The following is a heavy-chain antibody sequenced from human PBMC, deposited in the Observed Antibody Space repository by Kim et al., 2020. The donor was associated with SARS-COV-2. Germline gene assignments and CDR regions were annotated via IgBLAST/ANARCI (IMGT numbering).Heavy chain of an antibody. CDR1: GFTFDDYA. D-gene: IGHD3-3*01. V-gene: IGHV3-43*02. CDR3: AKDIGGITIFGVVIIPVPAYYYGMDV. Sequence: GGSLRLSCAASGFTFDDYAMHWVRQAPGKGLEWVSLISGDGGSTYYADSVKGRFTISRDNSKNSLYLQMNSLRTEDTALYYCAKDIGGITIFGVVIIPVPAYYYGMDVWGQGTTVTVSS. J-gene: IGHJ6*02. CDR2: ISGDGGST.